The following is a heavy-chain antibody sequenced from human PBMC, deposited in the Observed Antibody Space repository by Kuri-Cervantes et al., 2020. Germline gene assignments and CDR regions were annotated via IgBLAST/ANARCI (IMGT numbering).Heavy chain of an antibody. CDR2: IYYSGST. CDR1: GGSISSGGYY. J-gene: IGHJ4*02. Sequence: SETLSLTCTVSGGSISSGGYYWSWIRQHPGKGLEWIGYIYYSGSTYYNPSLKSRVTISVDTSKNQFSLKLSSVTAADTAVYYCARGRTGVWGTKYYFDYWGQGTLVTVSS. CDR3: ARGRTGVWGTKYYFDY. D-gene: IGHD3-16*01. V-gene: IGHV4-31*03.